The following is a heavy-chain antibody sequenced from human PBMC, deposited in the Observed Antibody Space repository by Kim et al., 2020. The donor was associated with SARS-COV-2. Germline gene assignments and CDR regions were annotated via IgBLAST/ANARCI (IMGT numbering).Heavy chain of an antibody. D-gene: IGHD3-10*01. J-gene: IGHJ5*02. Sequence: GGSLRLSCAASGFTFSSYAMSWVRQAPGKGLEWVSAISGSGGSTYYADSVKGRFTISRDNSKNTLYLQMNSLRAEDTAVYYCAKDRLWFGEQTHGDWWFDPWGQGTLVTVSS. CDR3: AKDRLWFGEQTHGDWWFDP. CDR2: ISGSGGST. CDR1: GFTFSSYA. V-gene: IGHV3-23*01.